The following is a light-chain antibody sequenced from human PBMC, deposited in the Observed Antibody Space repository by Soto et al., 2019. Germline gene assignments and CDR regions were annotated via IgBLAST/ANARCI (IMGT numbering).Light chain of an antibody. J-gene: IGLJ2*01. CDR3: QTWGTGIRV. CDR1: SGHSSYA. V-gene: IGLV4-69*01. Sequence: QPVLTQSRSASASLGASVKLTCTLSSGHSSYAIAWHQQQPEKGPRYLMKLNSDGSHSKGDGIPDRFSGSSSGAERYLTIASLQSEDEADYYCQTWGTGIRVFGGGTKVTVL. CDR2: LNSDGSH.